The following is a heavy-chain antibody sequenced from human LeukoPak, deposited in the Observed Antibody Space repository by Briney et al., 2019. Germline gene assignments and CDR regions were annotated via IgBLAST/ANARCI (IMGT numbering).Heavy chain of an antibody. V-gene: IGHV1-18*01. CDR2: ISAYNGNT. Sequence: GASVKVSCKASGYTFTSYGISWVRRAPGQGLEWMGWISAYNGNTNYAQKLQGRVTMTTDTSTSTAYMELSSLRSEDTAVYYCARSGIWFGEAYYFDYWGQGTLVTVSS. D-gene: IGHD3-10*01. CDR1: GYTFTSYG. CDR3: ARSGIWFGEAYYFDY. J-gene: IGHJ4*02.